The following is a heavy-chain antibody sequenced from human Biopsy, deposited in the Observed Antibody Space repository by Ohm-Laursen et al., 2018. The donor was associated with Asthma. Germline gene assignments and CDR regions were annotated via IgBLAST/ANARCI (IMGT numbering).Heavy chain of an antibody. V-gene: IGHV3-30-3*01. CDR2: IFFDGSNK. CDR3: ARGKTWGRSYYFDY. D-gene: IGHD6-6*01. J-gene: IGHJ4*02. CDR1: GLTFRSYA. Sequence: SLRLSCAASGLTFRSYAMHWVRQAPGKGLEWVAGIFFDGSNKYYADSVKGRFTISRDNSKDTLYLQVNSLRGDDTAVYYCARGKTWGRSYYFDYWGQGTLVTVSS.